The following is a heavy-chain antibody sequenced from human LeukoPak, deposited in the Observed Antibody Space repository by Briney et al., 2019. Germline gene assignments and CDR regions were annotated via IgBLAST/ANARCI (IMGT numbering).Heavy chain of an antibody. CDR1: GFTFSSYA. J-gene: IGHJ4*02. CDR3: AKDDSVVTISFDY. V-gene: IGHV3-23*01. CDR2: ISGSGGST. D-gene: IGHD2-21*02. Sequence: PGGSLRLSYAASGFTFSSYAMSWVRQAPGKGLEWVSAISGSGGSTYYADSVKGRFTISRDNSKNTLYLQMNSLRAEDTAVYYCAKDDSVVTISFDYWGQGTLVTVSP.